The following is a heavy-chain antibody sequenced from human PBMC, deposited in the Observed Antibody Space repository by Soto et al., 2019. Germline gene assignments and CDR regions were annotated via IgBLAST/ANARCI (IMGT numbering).Heavy chain of an antibody. CDR2: INPSRGST. CDR1: GYTFTSYY. Sequence: ASWKVSCNASGYTFTSYYMHWQRQPPGQGLECLGIINPSRGSTSSAQKFQGRVTMTRDTTPSAVYMVLSSLTSEDRSVDYCARNSGIFPGNFDWWGQ. V-gene: IGHV1-46*01. D-gene: IGHD1-26*01. CDR3: ARNSGIFPGNFDW. J-gene: IGHJ4*02.